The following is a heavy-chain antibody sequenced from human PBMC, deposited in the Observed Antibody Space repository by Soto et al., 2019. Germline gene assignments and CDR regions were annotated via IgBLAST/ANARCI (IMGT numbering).Heavy chain of an antibody. J-gene: IGHJ6*02. CDR1: GFTFSSYG. D-gene: IGHD1-1*01. CDR2: ITYDGSNN. V-gene: IGHV3-30*18. CDR3: AKSDLDRQLDYYYYYGMDV. Sequence: HPGGSLRLSCAASGFTFSSYGMHWVRQAPGKGLEWVAVITYDGSNNYYADSVKGRFTISRDNSKNTLYLQMNSLRAEDTAVYYCAKSDLDRQLDYYYYYGMDVWGQGTTVTVSS.